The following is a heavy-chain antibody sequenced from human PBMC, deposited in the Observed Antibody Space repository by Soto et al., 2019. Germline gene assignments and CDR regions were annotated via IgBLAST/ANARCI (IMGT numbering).Heavy chain of an antibody. D-gene: IGHD3-10*01. Sequence: ASVKVSCKASGYTFTSYGISWVRQAPGRGLEWMGWISVYNGNTNYAQKLQGRVTMTTDTSTSTAYMELRSLRSDDTAVYYCARGPKYYYGSGSYYDDYYYYYMDVWGKGTTVTVSS. V-gene: IGHV1-18*01. CDR1: GYTFTSYG. J-gene: IGHJ6*03. CDR2: ISVYNGNT. CDR3: ARGPKYYYGSGSYYDDYYYYYMDV.